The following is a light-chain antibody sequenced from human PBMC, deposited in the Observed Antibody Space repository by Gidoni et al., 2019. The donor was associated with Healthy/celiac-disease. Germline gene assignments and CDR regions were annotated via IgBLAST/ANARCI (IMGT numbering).Light chain of an antibody. V-gene: IGKV1-5*03. J-gene: IGKJ5*01. Sequence: DIQMTQYPSTLSASVGDRVTITCRASQSISSWLAWYQQKPGKAPKLLIYKASSLESGVPSRFSGSGSVTEFTLTISSLQPDDFATYYCQQYNSYSITFXQXTRLEIK. CDR1: QSISSW. CDR3: QQYNSYSIT. CDR2: KAS.